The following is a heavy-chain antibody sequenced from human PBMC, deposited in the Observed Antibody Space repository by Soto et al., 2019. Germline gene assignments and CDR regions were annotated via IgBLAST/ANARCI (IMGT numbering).Heavy chain of an antibody. CDR1: GASVSTVN. V-gene: IGHV4-59*02. CDR3: ARGAGSDSFDL. J-gene: IGHJ3*01. CDR2: VFYGGGT. D-gene: IGHD1-1*01. Sequence: PSETLSLTCTVSGASVSTVNWSWIRQPPGKGLEWVGYVFYGGGTTYNPSLKSRVTISLGTSKNEFSLRLTSVTAADTAVYFCARGAGSDSFDLWGRGTMVTGSS.